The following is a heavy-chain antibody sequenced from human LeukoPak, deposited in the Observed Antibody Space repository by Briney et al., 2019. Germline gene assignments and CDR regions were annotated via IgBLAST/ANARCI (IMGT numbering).Heavy chain of an antibody. CDR3: ARGYSYGYDY. D-gene: IGHD5-18*01. CDR1: GFTFISYW. V-gene: IGHV3-74*01. J-gene: IGHJ4*02. CDR2: FNSDGSST. Sequence: ETGGSLRLSCAASGFTFISYWMHWVRQAPGKGLVWVSRFNSDGSSTTYADSVKGRFTISRDNAKNTLYLQMNSLRAEDTAVYYCARGYSYGYDYWGQGTLVTVSS.